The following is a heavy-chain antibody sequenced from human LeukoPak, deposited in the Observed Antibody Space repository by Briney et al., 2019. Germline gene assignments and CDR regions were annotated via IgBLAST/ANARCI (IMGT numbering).Heavy chain of an antibody. D-gene: IGHD6-19*01. J-gene: IGHJ4*02. CDR1: GFTVSSNY. Sequence: GGSLRLSCAASGFTVSSNYMSWVRQAPGKGLEWVSVIYSGGSTYYADSVKGRFTISRGNSKNTLYLQMNSLRAEDTAVYYCARYSSGWPHIDYWGQGTLVTVSS. CDR2: IYSGGST. CDR3: ARYSSGWPHIDY. V-gene: IGHV3-53*01.